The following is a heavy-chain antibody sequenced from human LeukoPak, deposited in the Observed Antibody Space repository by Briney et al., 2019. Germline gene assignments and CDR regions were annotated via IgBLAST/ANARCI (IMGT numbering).Heavy chain of an antibody. V-gene: IGHV4-61*02. CDR1: GGSISSGSYY. D-gene: IGHD3-10*01. J-gene: IGHJ3*02. CDR3: ARSMVRGVLDAFDI. Sequence: SETLSLTCTVSGGSISSGSYYWSWIRQPAGKGLEWIGRIYTSGSTNYNPSLKSRVTISVDTSKNQFSLKLSSVTAADTAVYYCARSMVRGVLDAFDIWGQGTMVTVSS. CDR2: IYTSGST.